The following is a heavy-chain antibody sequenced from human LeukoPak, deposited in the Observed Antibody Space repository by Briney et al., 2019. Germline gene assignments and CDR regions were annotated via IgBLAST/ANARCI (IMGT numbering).Heavy chain of an antibody. Sequence: PGGSLRLPCAASGFTFSSYAMSWVRQAPGKGLEWVSAISGSGGSTYYADSVKGRFTISRDNSKNTLYLQMNSLRAEDTAVYYCAKAGGIYYGSGSYYNSFACWGQGTLVTVSS. D-gene: IGHD3-10*01. V-gene: IGHV3-23*01. CDR1: GFTFSSYA. CDR3: AKAGGIYYGSGSYYNSFAC. CDR2: ISGSGGST. J-gene: IGHJ4*02.